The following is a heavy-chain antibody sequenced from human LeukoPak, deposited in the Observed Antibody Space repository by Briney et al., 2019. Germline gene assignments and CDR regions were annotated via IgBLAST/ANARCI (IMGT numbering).Heavy chain of an antibody. Sequence: GSLRLSCTASGFTFSRYALHWVRQTPGKGLEWVALTSFDGSGQYYADFVKGRFTISRDNSKNTLYLQMNSLRAEDTAVYYCARDRSGYSSPFDYWGQGTLVTVSS. J-gene: IGHJ4*02. D-gene: IGHD3-22*01. CDR2: TSFDGSGQ. V-gene: IGHV3-30-3*01. CDR1: GFTFSRYA. CDR3: ARDRSGYSSPFDY.